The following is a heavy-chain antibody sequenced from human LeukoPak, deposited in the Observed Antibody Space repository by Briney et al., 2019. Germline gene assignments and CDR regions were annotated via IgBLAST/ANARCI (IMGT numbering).Heavy chain of an antibody. J-gene: IGHJ5*02. D-gene: IGHD2-15*01. CDR2: ISQSGST. Sequence: PSETLSLTCTVSGYSISSGYDWGWIRQAPGKRLEWLGSISQSGSTYDNPSLKSRVTLSVDTSKNQVSLKLSSVTAADTAVYYCARETRSGGSLLRGNWFDPWGQGTLVTVSS. V-gene: IGHV4-38-2*02. CDR1: GYSISSGYD. CDR3: ARETRSGGSLLRGNWFDP.